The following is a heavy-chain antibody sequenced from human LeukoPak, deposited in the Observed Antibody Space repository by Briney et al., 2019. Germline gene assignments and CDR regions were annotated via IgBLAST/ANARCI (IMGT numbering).Heavy chain of an antibody. CDR3: ARGGNYWPQWWFDP. CDR2: IYYTGST. D-gene: IGHD1-26*01. Sequence: SETLSPTCTVSGGSISTYYWSWIRQPPGKGLELVGYIYYTGSTSYNPSLKSRVTMSLDASKNQFSLELNPVSPADTAVYYCARGGNYWPQWWFDPWGRGTLVSVSS. CDR1: GGSISTYY. J-gene: IGHJ5*02. V-gene: IGHV4-59*01.